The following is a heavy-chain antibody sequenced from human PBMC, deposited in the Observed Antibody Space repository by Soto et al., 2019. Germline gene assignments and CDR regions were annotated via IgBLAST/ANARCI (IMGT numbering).Heavy chain of an antibody. CDR2: IYYSGST. CDR1: GGSVSSGSYY. D-gene: IGHD1-26*01. J-gene: IGHJ4*02. Sequence: SETLSLTCTVSGGSVSSGSYYWSWIRQPPGKGLEWIGYIYYSGSTNYNPSLKSRVTISVDTSKNQFSLKLSSVAAADTAVYYCARDRVGAPDYWGQGTLVTVSS. V-gene: IGHV4-61*01. CDR3: ARDRVGAPDY.